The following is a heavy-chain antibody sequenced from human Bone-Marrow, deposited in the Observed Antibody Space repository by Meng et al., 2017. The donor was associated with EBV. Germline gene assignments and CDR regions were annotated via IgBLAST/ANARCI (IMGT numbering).Heavy chain of an antibody. D-gene: IGHD3-10*01. Sequence: QVQLVQSGAGVKKPGASVKVSCKASGYTFTSYAMHWVRQAPGQRLEWMGWINAGNGNTKHSQKFQGRVTITRDTSASTAYMELSSLRSEDTAVYYCARSPLWFGESNFDYWGQGTLVTVSS. J-gene: IGHJ4*02. CDR1: GYTFTSYA. V-gene: IGHV1-3*01. CDR2: INAGNGNT. CDR3: ARSPLWFGESNFDY.